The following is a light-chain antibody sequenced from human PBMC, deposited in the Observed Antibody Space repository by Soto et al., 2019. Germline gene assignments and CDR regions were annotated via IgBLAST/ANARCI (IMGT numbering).Light chain of an antibody. V-gene: IGKV1-33*01. Sequence: DIQMTQSPSSLSESVGDRVTITFHASQDISNYLNWYQQKPGKAPKLLIYDASNLETGVPSRFSGSGSGTDFTFTISSLQPEDIATYYCQQYDNLPPITAGQGTRLEIK. CDR2: DAS. CDR1: QDISNY. CDR3: QQYDNLPPIT. J-gene: IGKJ5*01.